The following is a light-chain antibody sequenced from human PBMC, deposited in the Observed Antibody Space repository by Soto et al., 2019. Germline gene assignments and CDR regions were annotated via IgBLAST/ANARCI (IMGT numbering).Light chain of an antibody. Sequence: EIVLTQSPATLSLSPGERATLSCRASQSVGSFLAWYQQKPGQAPRLLIYDASNRATGIPARFSGSGSVTDFTLTISSLEPEDFAVYYCQHRSDWPTFGGGTKVEIK. CDR3: QHRSDWPT. J-gene: IGKJ4*01. CDR2: DAS. CDR1: QSVGSF. V-gene: IGKV3-11*01.